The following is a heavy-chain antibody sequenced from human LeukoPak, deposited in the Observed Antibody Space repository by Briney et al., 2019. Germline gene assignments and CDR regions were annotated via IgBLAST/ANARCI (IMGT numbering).Heavy chain of an antibody. D-gene: IGHD6-6*01. V-gene: IGHV3-33*08. J-gene: IGHJ4*02. CDR1: GFAFSNAW. Sequence: PGGSLRLSCVASGFAFSNAWMNWVRQAPGKGLEWVAVIWYDGSNKYYADSVKGRFTISRDNSKNTLYLQMNSLRAEDTAVYYCARDKYSSSSYYFDYWGQGTLVTVSS. CDR2: IWYDGSNK. CDR3: ARDKYSSSSYYFDY.